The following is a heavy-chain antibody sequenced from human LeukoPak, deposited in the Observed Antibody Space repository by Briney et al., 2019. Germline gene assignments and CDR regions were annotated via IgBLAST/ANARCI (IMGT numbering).Heavy chain of an antibody. V-gene: IGHV1-2*02. CDR2: INPNSGGT. D-gene: IGHD3-22*01. CDR1: GYTFTGYY. Sequence: ASVKVSCKASGYTFTGYYMHWVRQAPGQGLEWMGWINPNSGGTNYAQKFQGRVTMTRDTSISTAYMELSRLRSDDTAVYYCARASPYYYDSSGYFPFDYWGQGTLVTVSS. J-gene: IGHJ4*02. CDR3: ARASPYYYDSSGYFPFDY.